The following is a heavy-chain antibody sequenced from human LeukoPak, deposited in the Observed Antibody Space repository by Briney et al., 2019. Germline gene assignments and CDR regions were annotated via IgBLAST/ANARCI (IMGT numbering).Heavy chain of an antibody. J-gene: IGHJ6*03. CDR1: GGSFSGHY. CDR2: INHSKNT. D-gene: IGHD4-11*01. V-gene: IGHV4-34*01. Sequence: PSETLSLTCAVYGGSFSGHYWSWIRQPPGKGLEWIGEINHSKNTNYNPSLKSRVTISVDTSKNQFSLKLSSVTAADTAVYYCARGHSIEPYYYYYYMDVWGKGTTVTVSS. CDR3: ARGHSIEPYYYYYYMDV.